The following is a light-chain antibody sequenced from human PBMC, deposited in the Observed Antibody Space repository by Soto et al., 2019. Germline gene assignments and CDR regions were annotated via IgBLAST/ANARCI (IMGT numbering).Light chain of an antibody. CDR2: GKS. CDR3: QQYGSSPCT. V-gene: IGKV3-20*01. Sequence: EIVLTQSPGTLSLSPGERATLSCRASQSVSSSYLDWHQQKPGQTPRLLIYGKSSRATGNPDRFSGSGSGTDFTLTISRPEPEDFAVYYCQQYGSSPCTFGPGTKVDIK. J-gene: IGKJ3*01. CDR1: QSVSSSY.